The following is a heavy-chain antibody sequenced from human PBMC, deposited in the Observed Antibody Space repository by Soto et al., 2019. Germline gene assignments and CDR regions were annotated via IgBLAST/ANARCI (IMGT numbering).Heavy chain of an antibody. D-gene: IGHD2-15*01. Sequence: LSLTCTGSGGSISSYYCSWMRQPPGKGLEWIGYTYYSGSTNYNPSLKSRVTMSVDTSRNQFSLKLNSVTAADTAVYYCARTYCSGGSCYPGGNWFDPWGQGTLVTVSS. J-gene: IGHJ5*02. CDR1: GGSISSYY. V-gene: IGHV4-59*01. CDR3: ARTYCSGGSCYPGGNWFDP. CDR2: TYYSGST.